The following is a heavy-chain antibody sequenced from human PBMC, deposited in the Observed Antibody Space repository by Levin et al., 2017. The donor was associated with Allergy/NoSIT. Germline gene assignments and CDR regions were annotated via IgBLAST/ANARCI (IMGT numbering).Heavy chain of an antibody. V-gene: IGHV4-39*07. CDR1: VDSIRTTSYY. CDR3: ARDAGWSRETYDS. D-gene: IGHD3-3*01. CDR2: IYYTGDT. Sequence: SETLSLTCTLSVDSIRTTSYYWAWIRQPPGMGLEWIGSIYYTGDTYYNPSLRSRVIISLDTSKNQFSLTLGSVTAADTATYFCARDAGWSRETYDSWGQGTLVTVSS. J-gene: IGHJ4*02.